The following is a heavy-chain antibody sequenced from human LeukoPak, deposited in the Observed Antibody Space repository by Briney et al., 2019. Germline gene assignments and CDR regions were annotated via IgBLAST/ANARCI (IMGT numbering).Heavy chain of an antibody. CDR3: ARDGVVWQLVSYYYYYYMDV. CDR2: INPSGGST. J-gene: IGHJ6*03. D-gene: IGHD6-6*01. V-gene: IGHV1-46*01. CDR1: GYTFTSYY. Sequence: GASVKVSCKASGYTFTSYYMHWVRQAPGQGLEGMGIINPSGGSTSYAQKFQGRVTMTRDTSTSTVYMELSSLRSEDTAVYYCARDGVVWQLVSYYYYYYMDVWGKGTTVTVSS.